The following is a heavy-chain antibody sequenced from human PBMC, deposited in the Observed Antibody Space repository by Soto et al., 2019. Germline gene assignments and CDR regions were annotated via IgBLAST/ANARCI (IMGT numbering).Heavy chain of an antibody. D-gene: IGHD3-3*01. CDR1: GFTFSTTA. Sequence: GGSLRLSCAVSGFTFSTTAMSWVRQAPGKGLEWVSSIHSSGSDTNYADSVKGRFTISRDNAQNSLYLEMNSLRAEDTAIYYCARPVMIFGVVSRGSYMDMWGKGTTVTVSS. CDR2: IHSSGSDT. V-gene: IGHV3-21*01. CDR3: ARPVMIFGVVSRGSYMDM. J-gene: IGHJ6*03.